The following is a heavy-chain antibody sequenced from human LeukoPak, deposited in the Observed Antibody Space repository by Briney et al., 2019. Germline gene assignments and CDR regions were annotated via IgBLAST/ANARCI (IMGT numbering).Heavy chain of an antibody. D-gene: IGHD5-12*01. Sequence: ASVKVSCKASGYTFTSYYMHWVRQAPGQGLEWMGIINPSGGSTSYAQKFQGRVTMTRDTSTSTVYMELSSLRSEDTAVYYYARDRVATILYYYYYSMDVWGQGTTVTVSS. V-gene: IGHV1-46*01. CDR2: INPSGGST. CDR3: ARDRVATILYYYYYSMDV. CDR1: GYTFTSYY. J-gene: IGHJ6*02.